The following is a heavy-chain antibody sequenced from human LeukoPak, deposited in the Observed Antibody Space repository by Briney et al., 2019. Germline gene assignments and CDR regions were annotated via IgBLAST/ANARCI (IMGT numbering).Heavy chain of an antibody. V-gene: IGHV3-23*01. CDR2: ISGSGGST. CDR3: AKGRECYPYYLDY. J-gene: IGHJ4*02. Sequence: PGASLRLSCAASGFTFSSSAMSWVRQAPGKGLEWVSGISGSGGSTYYADSVKGRFTISRDNSKNTLYLQMNSLRAEDTAVYYCAKGRECYPYYLDYWGRGTLVTASS. D-gene: IGHD2-15*01. CDR1: GFTFSSSA.